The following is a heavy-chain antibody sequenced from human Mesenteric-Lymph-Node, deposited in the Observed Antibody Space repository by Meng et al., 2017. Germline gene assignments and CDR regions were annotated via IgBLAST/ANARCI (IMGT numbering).Heavy chain of an antibody. V-gene: IGHV4-4*02. CDR3: ARVAAAGNEWFDP. D-gene: IGHD6-13*01. J-gene: IGHJ5*02. Sequence: QVERTEYGPGFVKRSETLSLSCAVSGGSFSSINWWTWFRQPPGKGLEWIGEIYHSGRTNYNPSLKSRVTISVDKSKNQFSLKLSSVTAADTAVYYCARVAAAGNEWFDPWGQGTLVTVSS. CDR1: GGSFSSINW. CDR2: IYHSGRT.